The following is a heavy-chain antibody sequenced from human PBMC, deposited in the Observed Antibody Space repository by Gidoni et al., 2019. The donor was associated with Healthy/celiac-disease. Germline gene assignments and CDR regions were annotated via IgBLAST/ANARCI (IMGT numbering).Heavy chain of an antibody. Sequence: QVQLQESGPGLVKPSETLSPTCTVSGGSVSSGSYLWSWIRQPPGKGLEWIGYIFYSGSTNYNPSLKSRVTISIDTSKNQFSLKLSSVTAADTAVYYCARGDTAMEYDYWGQGTLVTVSS. V-gene: IGHV4-61*01. D-gene: IGHD5-18*01. J-gene: IGHJ4*02. CDR3: ARGDTAMEYDY. CDR1: GGSVSSGSYL. CDR2: IFYSGST.